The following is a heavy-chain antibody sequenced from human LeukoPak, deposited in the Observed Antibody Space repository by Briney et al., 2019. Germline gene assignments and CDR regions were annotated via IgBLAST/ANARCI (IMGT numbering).Heavy chain of an antibody. CDR2: INPIGGSA. V-gene: IGHV1-46*01. J-gene: IGHJ4*02. CDR1: GYTFTKYY. Sequence: ASVTVSCKASGYTFTKYYIHWVRQAPGQGLEWMGKINPIGGSATYAQKFQGRVTMTRDTSTSTVYMELSSLKSEDTAVFYCARVSGMGELSVEVDYWGQGTLVTVSS. CDR3: ARVSGMGELSVEVDY. D-gene: IGHD3-16*02.